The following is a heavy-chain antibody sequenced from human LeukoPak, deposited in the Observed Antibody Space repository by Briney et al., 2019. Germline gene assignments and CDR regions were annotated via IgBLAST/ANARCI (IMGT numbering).Heavy chain of an antibody. V-gene: IGHV3-53*01. CDR2: IYIGGRT. J-gene: IGHJ6*03. CDR1: GFTVSSNY. Sequence: GGSLTRKCAASGFTVSSNYMSWVRQAPGKGLEWGSVIYIGGRTYYADSVKGRFTISRDNSKNTLYLQMNSLRGEDKAVYYCARQTRGFGEPYYYYYYMDVRLKPTTLT. CDR3: ARQTRGFGEPYYYYYYMDV. D-gene: IGHD3-10*01.